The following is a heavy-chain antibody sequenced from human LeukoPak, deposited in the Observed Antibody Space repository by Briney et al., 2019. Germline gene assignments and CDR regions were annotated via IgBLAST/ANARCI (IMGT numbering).Heavy chain of an antibody. CDR1: GFTFSSYA. J-gene: IGHJ4*02. V-gene: IGHV3-30-3*01. CDR2: ISYDGSNK. CDR3: ARDRGGPRVAVAGTLDY. Sequence: PGGSLRLSCAASGFTFSSYAMHRVRQAPGKGLGWVAVISYDGSNKYYADSVKGRFTISRDNSKNTLYLQMNSLRAEDTAVYYCARDRGGPRVAVAGTLDYWGQGTLVTVSS. D-gene: IGHD6-19*01.